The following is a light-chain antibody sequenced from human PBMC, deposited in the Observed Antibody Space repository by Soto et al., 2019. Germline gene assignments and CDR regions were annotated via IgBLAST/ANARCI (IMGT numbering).Light chain of an antibody. CDR3: QTWGSGIVV. V-gene: IGLV4-69*01. J-gene: IGLJ2*01. CDR1: SGHSNYA. CDR2: LNSDGSH. Sequence: QLVLTQSPSASASLGASVKLTCTLSSGHSNYAIAWHQQQSEKGPRYLMKLNSDGSHSKGDGIPDRFSGSSSGAERYLTISRRQSEDEADYYCQTWGSGIVVFGGGTQLTVL.